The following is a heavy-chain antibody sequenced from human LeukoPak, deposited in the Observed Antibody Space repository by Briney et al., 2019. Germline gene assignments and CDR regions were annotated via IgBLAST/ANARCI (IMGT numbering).Heavy chain of an antibody. D-gene: IGHD1-14*01. CDR3: AKEWLGPGATLDY. Sequence: PGGTLRLSCVASGFTFSSYAMSWVRQAPGKGLEWVSAISGSGGSTYYADSVKGRFTISRDNSKNTLYLQMNSLRAEDTAVYYCAKEWLGPGATLDYWGQGTLVTVSS. CDR2: ISGSGGST. J-gene: IGHJ4*02. CDR1: GFTFSSYA. V-gene: IGHV3-23*01.